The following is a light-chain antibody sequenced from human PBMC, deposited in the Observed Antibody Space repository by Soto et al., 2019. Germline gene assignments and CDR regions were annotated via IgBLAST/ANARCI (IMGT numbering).Light chain of an antibody. CDR1: HVSTKY. CDR3: QQYDSVFT. Sequence: DIQMTHSPSSLSASVGHRVTVTCQSSHVSTKYLNGYQQKPGKAPKLLIYGGSNLEPGVPPRFGARGSGPDFTYATTTLQAEDIATYFCQQYDSVFTFGQRTRPEIK. V-gene: IGKV1-33*01. CDR2: GGS. J-gene: IGKJ5*01.